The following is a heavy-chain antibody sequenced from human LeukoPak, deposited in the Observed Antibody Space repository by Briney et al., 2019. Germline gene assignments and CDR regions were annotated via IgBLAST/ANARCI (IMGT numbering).Heavy chain of an antibody. CDR2: IYHSGST. CDR1: GGSISSGGYS. D-gene: IGHD1-7*01. J-gene: IGHJ5*02. V-gene: IGHV4-30-2*01. CDR3: ARGRYNWNYASRPGVWANWFDP. Sequence: PSETLSLTCAVSGGSISSGGYSWSWIRQPPGKGLEWIGYIYHSGSTYYNPSLKSRVTISVDRSKNQFSLKLSSVTAADTAVYYCARGRYNWNYASRPGVWANWFDPWGQGTLVTVSS.